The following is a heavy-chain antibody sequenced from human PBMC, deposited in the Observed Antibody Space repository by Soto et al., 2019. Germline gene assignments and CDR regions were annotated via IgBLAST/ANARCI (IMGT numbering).Heavy chain of an antibody. D-gene: IGHD3-22*01. CDR3: ARRDRSGYSYWLDT. J-gene: IGHJ5*02. CDR2: ISDSGST. V-gene: IGHV4-59*06. CDR1: GGSISSYY. Sequence: PSETLSLSCTVAGGSISSYYWSWIRQPPGKGLEWIGSISDSGSTTYNPSLKSRLTISVDTSKNQFSLNLSSVTAADTAVYYCARRDRSGYSYWLDTWGQGTLVTVSS.